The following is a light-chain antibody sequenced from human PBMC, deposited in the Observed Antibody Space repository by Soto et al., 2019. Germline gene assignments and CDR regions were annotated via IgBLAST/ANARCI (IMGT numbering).Light chain of an antibody. CDR3: QSYDSSLSGSV. CDR2: GNS. CDR1: SSNIGAGYD. V-gene: IGLV1-40*01. J-gene: IGLJ2*01. Sequence: QSVLTQPPSVSGAPGQRVTISCTGSSSNIGAGYDVHWYQQLPGTAPKLLVYGNSNRPSGVPDRFSGSTSGTSASLAITGLQAEDEADYYSQSYDSSLSGSVFGGGTKVTVL.